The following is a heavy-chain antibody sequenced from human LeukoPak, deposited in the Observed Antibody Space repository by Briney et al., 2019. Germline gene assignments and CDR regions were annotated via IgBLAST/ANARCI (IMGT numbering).Heavy chain of an antibody. CDR1: GFPFSSYA. J-gene: IGHJ4*02. Sequence: GGSLRLSCAASGFPFSSYAMTWVRQAPGKGLEWVSSISAGGYNTYYADSVRGRFTISRDKSKNTLYLQMNSLRAEDTAVYYCSKDAHSSSSTGWGQGTLVTVSS. CDR2: ISAGGYNT. V-gene: IGHV3-23*01. D-gene: IGHD6-13*01. CDR3: SKDAHSSSSTG.